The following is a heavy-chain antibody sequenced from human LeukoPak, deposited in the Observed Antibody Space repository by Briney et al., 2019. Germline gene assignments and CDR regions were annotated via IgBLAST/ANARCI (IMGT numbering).Heavy chain of an antibody. V-gene: IGHV3-23*01. Sequence: GGSLRLSCAASGFTFSSYAMSWVRQAPGKGLEWVSGITGSGSTTYYADSAKGRFTISRDNSKNTLYLQITSLRVEDTAVYYCAKGTIWAWGQGTLVTVSS. J-gene: IGHJ5*02. D-gene: IGHD2-21*01. CDR2: ITGSGSTT. CDR3: AKGTIWA. CDR1: GFTFSSYA.